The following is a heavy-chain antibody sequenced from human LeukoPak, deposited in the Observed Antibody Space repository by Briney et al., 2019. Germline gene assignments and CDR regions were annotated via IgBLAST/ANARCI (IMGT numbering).Heavy chain of an antibody. CDR3: AKDPLKYSSSWYPNWFDP. CDR1: GGTFSSYA. CDR2: IIPTFGTA. D-gene: IGHD6-13*01. V-gene: IGHV1-69*13. Sequence: ASVKASCKASGGTFSSYAISWVRQAPGQGLEWMGGIIPTFGTANYAQKFQGRVTITADESTSTAYMELSSLRAEDTAVYYCAKDPLKYSSSWYPNWFDPWGQGTLVTVSS. J-gene: IGHJ5*02.